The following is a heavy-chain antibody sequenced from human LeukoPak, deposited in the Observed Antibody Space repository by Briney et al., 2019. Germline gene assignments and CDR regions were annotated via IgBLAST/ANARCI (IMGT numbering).Heavy chain of an antibody. J-gene: IGHJ4*02. Sequence: GASVKVSCKASGYTFISYGISWVRQAPGQGLEWVGWISAYNGNTNYAQNLQGRVTLTSDTSTSTAYMELRSLRSDDTAVYYCARGESSSFGPWVAEADYWGQGTLVTVSS. V-gene: IGHV1-18*01. CDR1: GYTFISYG. CDR2: ISAYNGNT. CDR3: ARGESSSFGPWVAEADY. D-gene: IGHD6-13*01.